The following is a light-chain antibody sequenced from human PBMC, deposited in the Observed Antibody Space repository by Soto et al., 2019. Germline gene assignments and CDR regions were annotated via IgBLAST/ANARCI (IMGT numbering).Light chain of an antibody. V-gene: IGKV3-20*01. CDR1: QSVCNRC. CDR2: GAS. Sequence: ETVLTQSPGTLSLSPGERATLSCRASQSVCNRCLAWYQQKPGQSPRLLIDGASTRATGIPDRFSGSGSGTDLALTISRLEPEGGAVYFCQHHGTKPWMFGLGTKVGI. CDR3: QHHGTKPWM. J-gene: IGKJ1*01.